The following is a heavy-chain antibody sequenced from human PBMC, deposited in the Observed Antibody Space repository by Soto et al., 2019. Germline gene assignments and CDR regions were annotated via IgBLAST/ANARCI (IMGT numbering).Heavy chain of an antibody. CDR1: GGTFSSYT. Sequence: QVQLVQSGAEVKKPGSSVKVSCKASGGTFSSYTISWVRQAPGQGLEWMGRIIPILGIANYAQKFQGRVTISADKSTSTAYMELSSLRSEDTAVYYGARVPLEAGYYFDYLGQGTLVTLSS. CDR3: ARVPLEAGYYFDY. J-gene: IGHJ4*02. V-gene: IGHV1-69*02. CDR2: IIPILGIA.